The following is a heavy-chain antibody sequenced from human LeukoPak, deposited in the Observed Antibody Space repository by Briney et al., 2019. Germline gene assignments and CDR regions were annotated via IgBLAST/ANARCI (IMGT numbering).Heavy chain of an antibody. CDR3: ATYRGRWLVLVGMDV. CDR2: FDPEDGET. J-gene: IGHJ6*02. V-gene: IGHV1-24*01. Sequence: GASVKVSCKASGGTFSSYAISWVRQAPGQGLEWMGGFDPEDGETIYAQKFQGRVTMTEDTSTDTAYMELSSLRSEDTAVYYCATYRGRWLVLVGMDVWGQGTTVTVSS. CDR1: GGTFSSYA. D-gene: IGHD6-19*01.